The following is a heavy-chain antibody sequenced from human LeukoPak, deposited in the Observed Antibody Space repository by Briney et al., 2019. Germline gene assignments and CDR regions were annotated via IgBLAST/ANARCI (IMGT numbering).Heavy chain of an antibody. J-gene: IGHJ4*02. D-gene: IGHD3-10*01. CDR3: AKDQAGTWGLDY. V-gene: IGHV3-30*02. Sequence: GGSLRLSCAASRFTFSNYGMHWVRQAPGKGLEWVAFVRPDGSSNYYADSVKGRFTISRDNSMNTLYLQMGSLRAEDTAFYYCAKDQAGTWGLDYWGQGTLVTVSS. CDR2: VRPDGSSN. CDR1: RFTFSNYG.